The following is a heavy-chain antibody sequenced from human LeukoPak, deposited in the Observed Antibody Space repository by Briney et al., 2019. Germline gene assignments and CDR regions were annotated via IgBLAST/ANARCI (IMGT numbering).Heavy chain of an antibody. CDR2: INHSGST. Sequence: SETLSLTCAVYGGSFSGYYWSWIRQPPGKGLEWIGEINHSGSTNYNPSLKSRVTISVDTSKNQFSLKLSSVTAADTAVYYCARGRIRRFDPWGQGTLSPSPQ. CDR1: GGSFSGYY. D-gene: IGHD2/OR15-2a*01. V-gene: IGHV4-34*01. CDR3: ARGRIRRFDP. J-gene: IGHJ5*02.